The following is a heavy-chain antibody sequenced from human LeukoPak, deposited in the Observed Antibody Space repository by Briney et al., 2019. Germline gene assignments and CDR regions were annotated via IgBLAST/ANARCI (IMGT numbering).Heavy chain of an antibody. CDR2: ISAYNGNT. D-gene: IGHD6-25*01. CDR1: GYTFTSYG. V-gene: IGHV1-18*01. Sequence: ASVTVSCKASGYTFTSYGISWVRQAPGQGLEWMGWISAYNGNTNYAQKLQGRVTMTTDTSTSTAYMELRSLRSDDTAVYYCARELTALDYYYYYMDVWGKGTTVTVSS. CDR3: ARELTALDYYYYYMDV. J-gene: IGHJ6*03.